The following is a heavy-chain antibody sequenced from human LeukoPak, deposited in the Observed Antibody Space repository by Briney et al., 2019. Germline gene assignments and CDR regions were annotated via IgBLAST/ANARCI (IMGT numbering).Heavy chain of an antibody. V-gene: IGHV3-23*01. CDR2: ISGSGGST. Sequence: GGSLRLSCAASGFTFSSYAMSWVRQAPGKGLEWVSAISGSGGSTYYADSVKGRFTISRDNSKNTLYLQMNSLRAEDTAVYYCAKGAYHDFWSGYGPSNWFDPWGQGTLVTVSS. D-gene: IGHD3-3*01. CDR1: GFTFSSYA. J-gene: IGHJ5*02. CDR3: AKGAYHDFWSGYGPSNWFDP.